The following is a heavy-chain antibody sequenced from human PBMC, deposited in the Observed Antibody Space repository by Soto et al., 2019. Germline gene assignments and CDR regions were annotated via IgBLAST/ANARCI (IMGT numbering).Heavy chain of an antibody. Sequence: QVQLVQSGAEVKKPGASVKVSCKASGYTFTSYDINWVRQATGQGLEWMGWMNPNSGNTGYAQKFQGRIAMTRNTSKSTASRALSSVRSEDAAVYYFARGRVGWFDPWGQGTLVTVSS. CDR3: ARGRVGWFDP. CDR1: GYTFTSYD. CDR2: MNPNSGNT. D-gene: IGHD1-26*01. V-gene: IGHV1-8*01. J-gene: IGHJ5*02.